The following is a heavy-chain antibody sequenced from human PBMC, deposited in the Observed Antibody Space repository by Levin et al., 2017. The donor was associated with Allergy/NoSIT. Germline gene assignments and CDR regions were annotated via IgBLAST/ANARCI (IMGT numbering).Heavy chain of an antibody. Sequence: GGSLRLSCAASGFTFSSYGMHWVRQAPGKGLEWVAIISYDGSDKYYADSVKGRFTISRDNSKNTLYLQMNSLRAEDTAVYYCAKVRIKGDYGIYPFDYWGQGTLVTVSS. CDR3: AKVRIKGDYGIYPFDY. J-gene: IGHJ4*02. CDR2: ISYDGSDK. V-gene: IGHV3-30*18. CDR1: GFTFSSYG. D-gene: IGHD4-17*01.